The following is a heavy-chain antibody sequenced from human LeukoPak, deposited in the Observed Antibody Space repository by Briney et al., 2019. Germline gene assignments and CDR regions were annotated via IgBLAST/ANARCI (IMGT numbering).Heavy chain of an antibody. J-gene: IGHJ4*02. CDR1: GFNFSGSA. Sequence: GGSLRLSCAASGFNFSGSAMHWVRQASGKGLEWVGRIRSKANSYATIYAASVKGRFIISRDDSKDTAYLQMNSLKTEDTAVYYCTRAEDGLYHWGQGTLVTVFS. D-gene: IGHD2-2*02. V-gene: IGHV3-73*01. CDR2: IRSKANSYAT. CDR3: TRAEDGLYH.